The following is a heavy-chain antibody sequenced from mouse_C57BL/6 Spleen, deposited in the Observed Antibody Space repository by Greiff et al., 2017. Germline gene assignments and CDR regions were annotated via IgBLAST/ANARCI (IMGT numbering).Heavy chain of an antibody. J-gene: IGHJ2*01. CDR2: ISSGSSTI. D-gene: IGHD3-3*01. Sequence: EVQVVESGGGLVKPGGSLKLSCAASGFTFSDYGMHWVRQAPEKGLEWVAYISSGSSTIYYADTVKGRFTISRDNAKNTLFLQMTSLRSEDTAMYYCARQGDGGDYWGQGTTLTVSS. V-gene: IGHV5-17*01. CDR1: GFTFSDYG. CDR3: ARQGDGGDY.